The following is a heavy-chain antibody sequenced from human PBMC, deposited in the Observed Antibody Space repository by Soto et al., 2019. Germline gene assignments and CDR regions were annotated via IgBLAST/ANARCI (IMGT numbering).Heavy chain of an antibody. V-gene: IGHV4-39*01. Sequence: PTETLSLPCTVSRGFISRSDYYWGWFRQPPGKGLEWIGNIYYSGTSYSYTSLKGRVTMSVDTSKNQFSMRLSSVTAADTAVYYCTDMRGQWLPRDWGRGSMVTVS. CDR1: RGFISRSDYY. CDR2: IYYSGTS. D-gene: IGHD6-19*01. CDR3: TDMRGQWLPRD. J-gene: IGHJ4*02.